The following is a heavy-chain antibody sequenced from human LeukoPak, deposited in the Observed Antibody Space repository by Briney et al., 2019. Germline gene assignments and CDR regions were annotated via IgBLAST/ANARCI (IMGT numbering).Heavy chain of an antibody. CDR1: GYTFTTYD. J-gene: IGHJ5*02. Sequence: ASVKVSCKASGYTFTTYDINWVRQATGQGLEWMGWMNPNSGNTGYAQKFQGRVTMTRNTSISTAYMELSSLRSEDTAVYYCARGPNKSNGGNSGSAWFDPWGQGTLVTVSS. CDR2: MNPNSGNT. V-gene: IGHV1-8*01. D-gene: IGHD4-23*01. CDR3: ARGPNKSNGGNSGSAWFDP.